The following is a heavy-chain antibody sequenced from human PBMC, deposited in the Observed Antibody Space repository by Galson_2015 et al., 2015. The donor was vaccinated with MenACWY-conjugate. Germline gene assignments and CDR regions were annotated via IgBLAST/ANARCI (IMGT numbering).Heavy chain of an antibody. CDR1: AYSFNNYW. J-gene: IGHJ4*02. CDR3: ARLRYGGYDWSESYFDY. D-gene: IGHD5-12*01. V-gene: IGHV5-51*01. Sequence: QSGAEVKKPGESLTISCKGSAYSFNNYWIAWVRQMPGKGLEWMGITYPGDSDTRYSPSLQGPATISADKSISTAYLQWSSLKASDTAIYYCARLRYGGYDWSESYFDYWGQGTLVTVSS. CDR2: TYPGDSDT.